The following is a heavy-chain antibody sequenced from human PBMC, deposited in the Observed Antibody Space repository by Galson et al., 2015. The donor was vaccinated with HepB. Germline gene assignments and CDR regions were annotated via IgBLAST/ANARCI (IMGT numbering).Heavy chain of an antibody. Sequence: SLRLSCAASGVTFTSSAMSWVRQAPGKGLEWVSSFSGSDGSTYYAGSVKGRFTIFRDNSKNTLYLQMNSLKVEDTAVYYCAKGVGATVLKRPLLYFQDWGQGTLVTVSS. J-gene: IGHJ1*01. CDR1: GVTFTSSA. D-gene: IGHD1-26*01. V-gene: IGHV3-23*01. CDR2: FSGSDGST. CDR3: AKGVGATVLKRPLLYFQD.